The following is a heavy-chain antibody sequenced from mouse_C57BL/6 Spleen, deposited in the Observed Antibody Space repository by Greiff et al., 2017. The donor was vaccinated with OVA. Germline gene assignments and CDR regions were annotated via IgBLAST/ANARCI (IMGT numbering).Heavy chain of an antibody. Sequence: QVQLQQSGAELVRPGASVTLSCKASGYTFTDYEMHWVKQTPVHGLEWIGAIDPETGGTAYNQKFKGKAILTADKSSSTAYMELRSLTSEDSAVYYCTRDGSEYFDVWGTGTTVTVSS. D-gene: IGHD2-3*01. J-gene: IGHJ1*03. V-gene: IGHV1-15*01. CDR2: IDPETGGT. CDR3: TRDGSEYFDV. CDR1: GYTFTDYE.